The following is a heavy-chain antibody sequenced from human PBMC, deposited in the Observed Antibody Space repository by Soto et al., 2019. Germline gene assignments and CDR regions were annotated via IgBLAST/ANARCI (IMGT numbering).Heavy chain of an antibody. D-gene: IGHD3-10*01. CDR2: ISGGGDTT. CDR3: AKGRGGSGSLTPRVDF. Sequence: EVQLLESGGGLVQPGGSLRLSCAASGFTFNNYAMTWVRQAPGKRLEWVSAISGGGDTTSYADSVKGRVTVSRDGSKNTLYLQMSSLRAEDTALYYCAKGRGGSGSLTPRVDFWGQGTLVTVSS. CDR1: GFTFNNYA. J-gene: IGHJ4*02. V-gene: IGHV3-23*01.